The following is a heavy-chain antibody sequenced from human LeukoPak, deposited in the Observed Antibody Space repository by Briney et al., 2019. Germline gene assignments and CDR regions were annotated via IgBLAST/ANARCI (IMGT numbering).Heavy chain of an antibody. CDR2: ISAYNGNT. D-gene: IGHD3-16*01. J-gene: IGHJ4*02. CDR1: GYTFTGYY. Sequence: ASVKVSCKASGYTFTGYYMHWVRQAPGQGLEWMGWISAYNGNTNYAQKLQGRVTMTTDTSTSTAYMELRSLRSDDTAVYYCAREVALRGTFDYWGQGTLVTVSS. CDR3: AREVALRGTFDY. V-gene: IGHV1-18*04.